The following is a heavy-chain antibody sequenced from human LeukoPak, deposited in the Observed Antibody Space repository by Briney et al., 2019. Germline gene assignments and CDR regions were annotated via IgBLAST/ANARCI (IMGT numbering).Heavy chain of an antibody. Sequence: SETLSLTCAVFVGSFNDFFWSWIRQPPGKGLEWIGEINHSGSTNYNPSLKSRVTISLDTSKNQFSLKLNSVTAADTAVYYCARSSGGGYCSSTSCPMDVWGQGTTVTVSS. CDR1: VGSFNDFF. V-gene: IGHV4-34*01. D-gene: IGHD2-2*01. CDR2: INHSGST. CDR3: ARSSGGGYCSSTSCPMDV. J-gene: IGHJ6*02.